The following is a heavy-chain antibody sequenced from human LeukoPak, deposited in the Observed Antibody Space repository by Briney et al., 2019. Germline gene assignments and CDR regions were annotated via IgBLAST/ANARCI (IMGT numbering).Heavy chain of an antibody. CDR1: GYTFTSYY. J-gene: IGHJ3*02. CDR2: INLCGGST. V-gene: IGHV1-46*03. Sequence: ASVKVSCKASGYTFTSYYMHWVRQAPGQGLEWMGIINLCGGSTSNAQKLQGRGTMTTDKSPRTVYMVVSRPRTHDTAAYYCSRSVRAPGAFDISGQGTMVTVSS. CDR3: SRSVRAPGAFDI.